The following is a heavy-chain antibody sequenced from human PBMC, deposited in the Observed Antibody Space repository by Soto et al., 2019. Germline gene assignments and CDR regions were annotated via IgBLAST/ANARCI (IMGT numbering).Heavy chain of an antibody. J-gene: IGHJ3*02. CDR3: ARDKAYTVGATVGSAFDI. CDR2: ISYDGTNK. V-gene: IGHV3-30-3*01. D-gene: IGHD1-26*01. Sequence: GGSLRLSCAASGFTFNNYAMHWVRQAPGKGLEWVAVISYDGTNKYYADSVKGRFTISRDNSKNTLYLQMNSLRDEDTAVYYCARDKAYTVGATVGSAFDIWGQGTMVTVSS. CDR1: GFTFNNYA.